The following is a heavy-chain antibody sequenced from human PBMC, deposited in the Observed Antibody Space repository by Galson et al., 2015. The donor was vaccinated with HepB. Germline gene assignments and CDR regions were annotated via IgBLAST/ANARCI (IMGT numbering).Heavy chain of an antibody. D-gene: IGHD3-10*01. V-gene: IGHV1-24*01. CDR1: GYTLTDSS. Sequence: SVKVSCKVSGYTLTDSSMHWVRQAPGTGLEWMGSFDPEDGETVYAQKFQGRVTLTGDTSTDTAYMELSSLRSEDTAVYYCATPFGVCDDYFDSWGQGTLVTVSS. J-gene: IGHJ4*02. CDR2: FDPEDGET. CDR3: ATPFGVCDDYFDS.